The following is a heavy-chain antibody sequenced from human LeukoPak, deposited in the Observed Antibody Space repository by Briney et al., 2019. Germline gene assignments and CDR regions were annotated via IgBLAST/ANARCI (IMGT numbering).Heavy chain of an antibody. Sequence: GGSLRLSCAASGFTVSSTYMTWVRQAPGKGLEWVSVIYSGGSTYYADSVKGRFTISRDNSKNTLYLQMDSLRAEDTAVYYCARSGYCSGGSCYRGAFDIWGQGTMVTVSS. J-gene: IGHJ3*02. CDR2: IYSGGST. CDR3: ARSGYCSGGSCYRGAFDI. CDR1: GFTVSSTY. V-gene: IGHV3-66*01. D-gene: IGHD2-15*01.